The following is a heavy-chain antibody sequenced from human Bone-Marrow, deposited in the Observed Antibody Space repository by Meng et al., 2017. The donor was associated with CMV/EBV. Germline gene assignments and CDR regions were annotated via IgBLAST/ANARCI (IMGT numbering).Heavy chain of an antibody. D-gene: IGHD3-3*01. CDR1: GFTFSSYA. V-gene: IGHV3-30-3*01. Sequence: GGSLRLSCAASGFTFSSYAMHWVRQAPGKGLEWVAVISYDGSNKYYADSVKGRFTISRDNSKNTLYLQMNSLRAEDTAVYYCARGATIFGGAFDLWGQGTMVTVSS. J-gene: IGHJ3*01. CDR3: ARGATIFGGAFDL. CDR2: ISYDGSNK.